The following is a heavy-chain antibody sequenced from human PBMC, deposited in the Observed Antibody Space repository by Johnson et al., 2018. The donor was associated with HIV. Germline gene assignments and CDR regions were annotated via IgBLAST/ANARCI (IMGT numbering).Heavy chain of an antibody. CDR1: GFIFNDYY. Sequence: QVQLVESGGGLVKAGGSLRLSCAASGFIFNDYYMSWIRQAPGKGLELLSYIITSVGTTYYADSVKDRFTIFRDNAKSSLYLHRNSLRVEDTAIYYCARERVGATAFDVWGQGTMVTVSS. D-gene: IGHD1-26*01. J-gene: IGHJ3*01. CDR2: IITSVGTT. CDR3: ARERVGATAFDV. V-gene: IGHV3-11*04.